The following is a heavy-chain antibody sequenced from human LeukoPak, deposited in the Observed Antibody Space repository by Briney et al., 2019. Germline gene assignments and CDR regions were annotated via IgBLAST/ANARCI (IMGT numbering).Heavy chain of an antibody. CDR2: IWYDGSNK. Sequence: PGGSLRLSCAASGFTFSSYGMHWVRQAPGKGLEWVAVIWYDGSNKYYADSVKGRFTISRDNSKNTLYLQMNSMRAEDTAVYYCARDRGRTFYYASSGCIDYWGQGTLVTVSS. CDR3: ARDRGRTFYYASSGCIDY. CDR1: GFTFSSYG. D-gene: IGHD3-22*01. V-gene: IGHV3-33*01. J-gene: IGHJ4*02.